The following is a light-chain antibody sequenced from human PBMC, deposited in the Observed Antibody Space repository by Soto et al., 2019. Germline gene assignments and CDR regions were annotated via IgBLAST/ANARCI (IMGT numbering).Light chain of an antibody. J-gene: IGLJ1*01. CDR1: SSVVGGYNY. V-gene: IGLV2-14*01. Sequence: QSVLTQPASVSGSPGQSITISCTGTSSVVGGYNYVSWYQQHPGKAPKLMIYDVSNRPSGVSNRFSGSKSGNTASLTISGLQAEDEDDYYCSAYTSSSTYDFRTGTKVPDL. CDR2: DVS. CDR3: SAYTSSSTYD.